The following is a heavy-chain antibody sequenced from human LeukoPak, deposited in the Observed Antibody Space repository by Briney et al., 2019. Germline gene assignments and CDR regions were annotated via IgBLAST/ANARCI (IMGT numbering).Heavy chain of an antibody. CDR3: ASWYYGAYYMDV. Sequence: PGGSLRLSCADSGFIFSRSWMSRVRQAPGKGLEWVANIKQDGSEKYYVDSVKGRFTISRDNAKNSLYLQMNSLRAEDTAVYYCASWYYGAYYMDVWGKGTTVTVSS. V-gene: IGHV3-7*01. J-gene: IGHJ6*03. D-gene: IGHD3-16*01. CDR1: GFIFSRSW. CDR2: IKQDGSEK.